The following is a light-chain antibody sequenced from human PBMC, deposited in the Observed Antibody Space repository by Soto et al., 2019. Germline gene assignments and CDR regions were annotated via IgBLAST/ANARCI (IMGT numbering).Light chain of an antibody. CDR2: GAS. CDR3: QLSQQRSSWPPIA. V-gene: IGKV3-15*01. CDR1: QSVSST. Sequence: EIVMTQSPDTLSVSPGERATLFCRASQSVSSTVAWYQQRPGQAPRLLIYGASTRATGIPARFSGSGSGTDFTLSISSLEPEDFAVYYCQLSQQRSSWPPIAFGQGTRLEIK. J-gene: IGKJ5*01.